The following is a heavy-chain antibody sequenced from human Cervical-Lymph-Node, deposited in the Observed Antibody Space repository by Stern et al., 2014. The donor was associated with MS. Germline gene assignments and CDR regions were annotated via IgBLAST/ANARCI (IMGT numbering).Heavy chain of an antibody. CDR3: ARCNVPRKAYSMDV. V-gene: IGHV3-11*01. D-gene: IGHD2/OR15-2a*01. Sequence: VQLVESGGGLVQPGGSLRLSCGASGFTFSDYFMSWIRQAPGMGLEWVAYISSGGSNIHYADSVKGRFTISRDNANSSLYLQMHSLRAEDTAVYYCARCNVPRKAYSMDVWGQGTTVTVSS. CDR2: ISSGGSNI. CDR1: GFTFSDYF. J-gene: IGHJ6*02.